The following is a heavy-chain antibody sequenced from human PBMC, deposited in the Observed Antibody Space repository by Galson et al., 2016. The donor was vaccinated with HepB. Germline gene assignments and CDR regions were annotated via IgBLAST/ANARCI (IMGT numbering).Heavy chain of an antibody. CDR3: ARDQGSGNQLPYYGMDV. D-gene: IGHD2-2*01. J-gene: IGHJ6*02. V-gene: IGHV3-33*01. Sequence: SLRLSCAASGFTFSSYGMHWVRQAPGKGLEWVAVIWYDGSNKYYADSVKGRFTISRDNSKNTLYLQMNSLRAEDTAVYYCARDQGSGNQLPYYGMDVWGQGTTVTVSS. CDR1: GFTFSSYG. CDR2: IWYDGSNK.